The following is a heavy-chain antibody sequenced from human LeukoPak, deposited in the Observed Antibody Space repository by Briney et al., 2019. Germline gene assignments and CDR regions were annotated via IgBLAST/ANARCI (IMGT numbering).Heavy chain of an antibody. D-gene: IGHD3-22*01. J-gene: IGHJ4*02. Sequence: PGGSLRLSCAASGFTFDDYAMHWVRQAPGKGLEWVSGISWNSGSIGYADSVKGRFTISRDNAKNSLYLQMNSLRAEDTALYYCAKDYYYDSSGYSDYFDYWGQGTLVTVSS. CDR1: GFTFDDYA. CDR3: AKDYYYDSSGYSDYFDY. CDR2: ISWNSGSI. V-gene: IGHV3-9*01.